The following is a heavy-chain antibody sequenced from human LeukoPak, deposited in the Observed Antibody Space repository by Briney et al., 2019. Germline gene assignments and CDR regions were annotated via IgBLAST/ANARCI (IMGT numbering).Heavy chain of an antibody. V-gene: IGHV1-18*01. Sequence: ASVKVSCKASGYTFTSYGISWVRQAPGQGLEWMGWISAYNGNTNYAQKLQGRVTMTTDTSTSTAYMELRSLRSDDTAVYYCARGAHYDFWSGDLTYYFDYWGQGTLVTVSS. CDR1: GYTFTSYG. CDR2: ISAYNGNT. D-gene: IGHD3-3*01. CDR3: ARGAHYDFWSGDLTYYFDY. J-gene: IGHJ4*02.